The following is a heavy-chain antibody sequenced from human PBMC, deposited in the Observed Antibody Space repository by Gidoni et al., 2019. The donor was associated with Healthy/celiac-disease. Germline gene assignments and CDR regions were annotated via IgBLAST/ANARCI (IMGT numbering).Heavy chain of an antibody. CDR3: VKGGVDTAMVTIYYYGMDV. D-gene: IGHD5-18*01. CDR2: ISSNGGST. Sequence: EVQLLESGGGCVQPVGSLRLYCSPSGFTFRSYATHWFRQAPVKGLEYVSAISSNGGSTYYADPVKGRFTISRDNSKNTLYLQMSSLRAEYTAVYYCVKGGVDTAMVTIYYYGMDVWGQGTTVTVSS. V-gene: IGHV3-64D*06. J-gene: IGHJ6*02. CDR1: GFTFRSYA.